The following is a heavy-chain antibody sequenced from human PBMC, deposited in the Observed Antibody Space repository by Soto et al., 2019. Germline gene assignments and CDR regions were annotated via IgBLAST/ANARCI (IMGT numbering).Heavy chain of an antibody. CDR3: ARAHRRVATSYLGY. D-gene: IGHD5-12*01. V-gene: IGHV1-8*01. CDR2: MNPNSGNT. CDR1: GYTFTSYD. Sequence: ASVKVSCKASGYTFTSYDINWVRQATGQGLEWMGWMNPNSGNTGYAQKFQGRVTMTRNTSISTAYMELSSLRSEDTAVYYCARAHRRVATSYLGYWGQGTLVTISS. J-gene: IGHJ4*02.